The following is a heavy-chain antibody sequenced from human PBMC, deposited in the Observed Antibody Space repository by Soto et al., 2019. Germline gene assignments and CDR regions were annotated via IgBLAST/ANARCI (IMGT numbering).Heavy chain of an antibody. J-gene: IGHJ3*02. CDR2: IYYSGST. V-gene: IGHV4-39*07. Sequence: PSETLSLTCTVSGGSISSSSYYWGWIRQPPGKGLEWIGSIYYSGSTYYNPSLKSRVTISVDTSKNQFSLKLSSVTAADTAVYYCAREGYYYDSSGPSRDAFDIWGQGTMVTVSS. D-gene: IGHD3-22*01. CDR1: GGSISSSSYY. CDR3: AREGYYYDSSGPSRDAFDI.